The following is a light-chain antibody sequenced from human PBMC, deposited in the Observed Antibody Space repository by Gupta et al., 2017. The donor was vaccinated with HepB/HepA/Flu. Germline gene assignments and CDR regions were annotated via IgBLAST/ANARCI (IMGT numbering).Light chain of an antibody. V-gene: IGLV2-14*01. Sequence: ALTQPASVPGSPGQSLTLPCKGTTSDVGVLHSVSWYLQLPGRAPELIIFVVDNRPSAVSARVCCSKSRHRASLTLSRPQAEDEADYHCCSYTGVGTGGVFGGGTKLTVL. J-gene: IGLJ3*02. CDR3: CSYTGVGTGGV. CDR1: TSDVGVLHS. CDR2: VVD.